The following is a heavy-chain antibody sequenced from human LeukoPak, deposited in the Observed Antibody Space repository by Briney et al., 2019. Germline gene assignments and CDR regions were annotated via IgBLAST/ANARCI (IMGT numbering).Heavy chain of an antibody. J-gene: IGHJ6*02. V-gene: IGHV1-69*13. CDR2: IIPIFGTA. CDR1: GGTFSSYA. D-gene: IGHD5-18*01. CDR3: AELPTRGYSYGFFYYYGMDV. Sequence: SVKVSCKASGGTFSSYAISWVRQAPGQGLEWMGGIIPIFGTANYAQKFQGRVTITADEPTSTAYMELSSLRSEDTAVYYCAELPTRGYSYGFFYYYGMDVWGQGTTVTVSS.